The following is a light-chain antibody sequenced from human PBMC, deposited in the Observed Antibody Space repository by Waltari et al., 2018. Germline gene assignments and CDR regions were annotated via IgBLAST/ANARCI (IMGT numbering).Light chain of an antibody. Sequence: QSALTQPASVSASPGQSITISCTGGGTDVGRYNFVSWYHKHPGKAPKLMIYDVIKRPSAVANRFAGSKSGNTASLTISGVQPEDEADYYCSAYTTSSTLVFGGGTKVTVL. V-gene: IGLV2-14*03. CDR3: SAYTTSSTLV. CDR1: GTDVGRYNF. CDR2: DVI. J-gene: IGLJ2*01.